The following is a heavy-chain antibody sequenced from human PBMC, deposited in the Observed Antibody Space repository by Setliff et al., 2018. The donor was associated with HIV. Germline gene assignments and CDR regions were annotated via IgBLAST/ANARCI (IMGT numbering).Heavy chain of an antibody. CDR1: GFSFGDFA. V-gene: IGHV3-7*01. D-gene: IGHD5-12*01. CDR2: IKQDGSEN. Sequence: PGGSLRLSCTASGFSFGDFALNWVRQAPGKGLEWVANIKQDGSENYFVDSVKGRFTISRDNTRSSLFLHMDSLTAEDTAVYYCAREALSRDGYSYFDYWGQGTLVTVSS. CDR3: AREALSRDGYSYFDY. J-gene: IGHJ4*02.